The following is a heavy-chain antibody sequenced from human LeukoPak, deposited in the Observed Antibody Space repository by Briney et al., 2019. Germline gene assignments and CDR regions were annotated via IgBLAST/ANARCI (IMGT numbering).Heavy chain of an antibody. Sequence: PGGSLRLSCAASGFAFSSSWMVWVRQAPGKGLVWVSRINSDGTYTNYADSVKGRFTISRDNAKNTLYLQMNSLRAEDTAVYYWARDLSHTFDYWGQGTLVTVSS. J-gene: IGHJ4*02. CDR1: GFAFSSSW. CDR2: INSDGTYT. CDR3: ARDLSHTFDY. V-gene: IGHV3-74*01.